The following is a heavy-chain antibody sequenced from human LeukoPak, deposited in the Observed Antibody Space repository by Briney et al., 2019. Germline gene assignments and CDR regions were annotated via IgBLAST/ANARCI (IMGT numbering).Heavy chain of an antibody. D-gene: IGHD3-22*01. CDR3: ARGRSPTYYYDSSGLYFDY. J-gene: IGHJ4*02. V-gene: IGHV4-59*01. CDR2: IYYSGST. Sequence: SETLSLTCTVSGGSISTYYWSWIRQPPGKGLEWIGYIYYSGSTKYNPSLKSRVTISVDTSKNQFSLKLSSVTAADTAVYYCARGRSPTYYYDSSGLYFDYWGQGTLVTVSS. CDR1: GGSISTYY.